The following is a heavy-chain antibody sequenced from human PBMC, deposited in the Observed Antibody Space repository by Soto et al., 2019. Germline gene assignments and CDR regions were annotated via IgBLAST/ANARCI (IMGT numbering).Heavy chain of an antibody. CDR1: GGSFSGYY. Sequence: SETLSLTCAVYGGSFSGYYWSWIRQPPGKGLEWIGEINHSGSTNYNPSLKSRVTISVDTSKNQFSLKLSSVTAADTAVYYCARLLRGAQWLVPYWGQGTLVTVSS. V-gene: IGHV4-34*01. CDR3: ARLLRGAQWLVPY. CDR2: INHSGST. D-gene: IGHD6-19*01. J-gene: IGHJ4*02.